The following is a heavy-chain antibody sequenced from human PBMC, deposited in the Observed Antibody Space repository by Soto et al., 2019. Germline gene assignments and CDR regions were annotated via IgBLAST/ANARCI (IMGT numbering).Heavy chain of an antibody. J-gene: IGHJ4*02. CDR2: IVPTVDTS. CDR1: GATFSSYA. CDR3: VRVVAIPGYPDN. Sequence: QVQLVQSGAEVRQPASSVKVSCKTSGATFSSYAITWVRQAPGQGLEWMGGIVPTVDTSTYAQKFQGRVTITEDKFTNTVYMELSSLRSDDTAVYYCVRVVAIPGYPDNWGQGTLVTVS. V-gene: IGHV1-69*14. D-gene: IGHD5-12*01.